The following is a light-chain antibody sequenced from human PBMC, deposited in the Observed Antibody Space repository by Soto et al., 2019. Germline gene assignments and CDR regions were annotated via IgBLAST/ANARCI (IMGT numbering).Light chain of an antibody. CDR2: GAS. V-gene: IGKV3-20*01. J-gene: IGKJ2*01. CDR1: QSVSSSY. CDR3: QQYGSSPYT. Sequence: EIVLTQSPGTLSLSPGARATLSCRASQSVSSSYLAWYQQKPGQAPRLLIYGASSRATGIPDRFSGRGSGTDFTLTISRLETEDCAVYYCQQYGSSPYTFGQGTKLEIK.